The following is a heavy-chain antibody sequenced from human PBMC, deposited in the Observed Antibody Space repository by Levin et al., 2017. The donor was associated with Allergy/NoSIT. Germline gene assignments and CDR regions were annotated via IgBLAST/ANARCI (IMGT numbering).Heavy chain of an antibody. J-gene: IGHJ6*03. CDR2: IYYSGST. D-gene: IGHD2-2*01. V-gene: IGHV4-59*08. Sequence: SETLSLTCTVSGGSISSYYWSWIRQPPGKGLEWIGYIYYSGSTNYNPSLKSRVTISVDTSKNQFSLKLSSVTAADTAVYYCARLEIPLKQLSSYYYYYMDGWGKGTTVTVSS. CDR1: GGSISSYY. CDR3: ARLEIPLKQLSSYYYYYMDG.